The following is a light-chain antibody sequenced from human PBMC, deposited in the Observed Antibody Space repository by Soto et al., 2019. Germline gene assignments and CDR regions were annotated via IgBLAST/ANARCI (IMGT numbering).Light chain of an antibody. V-gene: IGKV1-39*01. CDR2: AAS. CDR1: QTIIRY. J-gene: IGKJ3*01. Sequence: DIQMTQSPSSLSASVGDRVTITCRASQTIIRYLNWYQQKPGRAPHLLIYAASTLQSGVPSRFSGSGSGTEFTLTISSLPPEDSATYYCQQIYSTLFTFGPGTTVEIK. CDR3: QQIYSTLFT.